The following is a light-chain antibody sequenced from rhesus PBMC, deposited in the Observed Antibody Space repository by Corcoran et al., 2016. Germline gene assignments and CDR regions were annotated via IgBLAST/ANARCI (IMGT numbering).Light chain of an antibody. CDR3: LQHNTYPLT. V-gene: IGKV1-28*02. J-gene: IGKJ4*01. CDR1: QGISSY. CDR2: DAS. Sequence: DIQMTQSPSSLSASVGDTVTITCRASQGISSYLNWFQQKPGNAPTLLIYDASSLESGVPSRFSGSGSGTDVTLTISSLQPEDFASYYCLQHNTYPLTFGGGTKVEIK.